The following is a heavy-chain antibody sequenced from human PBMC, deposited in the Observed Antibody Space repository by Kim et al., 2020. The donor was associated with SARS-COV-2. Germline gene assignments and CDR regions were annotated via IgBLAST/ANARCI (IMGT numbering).Heavy chain of an antibody. Sequence: GSTNSHRPLEGRFTISGDPSKNQFSLKLSSVTAADTAVYYCARERESRFDYWGQGTLVTVSS. CDR2: GST. D-gene: IGHD3-10*01. CDR3: ARERESRFDY. V-gene: IGHV4-31*02. J-gene: IGHJ4*02.